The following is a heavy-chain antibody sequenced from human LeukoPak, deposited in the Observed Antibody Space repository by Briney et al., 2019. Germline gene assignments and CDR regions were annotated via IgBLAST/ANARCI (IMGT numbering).Heavy chain of an antibody. V-gene: IGHV1-69*01. CDR3: ASCDILTGYYIVEYFQH. CDR2: IIPIFGTA. D-gene: IGHD3-9*01. J-gene: IGHJ1*01. Sequence: SVKVSCKASGGTFSSYAISWVRQAPGQGLEWMGGIIPIFGTANYAQKFQGRVTITADESTSTAYMELSSLRSEDTAAYYCASCDILTGYYIVEYFQHWGQGTLVTVSS. CDR1: GGTFSSYA.